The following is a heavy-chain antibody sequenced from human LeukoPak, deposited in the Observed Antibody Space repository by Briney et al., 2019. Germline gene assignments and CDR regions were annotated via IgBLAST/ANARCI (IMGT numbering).Heavy chain of an antibody. CDR3: ARHVSAAGTDWFDP. CDR2: IYYSGST. Sequence: SETVSLTGTVSSVTISSSRYYRRWNRQPPGKREECIGSIYYSGSTYYNPSLKSRVTISVDTSKNQFSLKLSSVTAADTAVYYCARHVSAAGTDWFDPWGQGTLVTVSS. CDR1: SVTISSSRYY. D-gene: IGHD6-13*01. J-gene: IGHJ5*02. V-gene: IGHV4-39*01.